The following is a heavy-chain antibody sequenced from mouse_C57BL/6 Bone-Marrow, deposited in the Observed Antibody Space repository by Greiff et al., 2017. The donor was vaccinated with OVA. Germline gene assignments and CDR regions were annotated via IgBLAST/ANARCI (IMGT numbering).Heavy chain of an antibody. J-gene: IGHJ2*01. Sequence: VQLQQPGAELVKPGASVKMSCKTSGASYWITWVKQRPGQGLEWIGDIYPGSGSTNYNEKFKSKATLTVDTSSSTAYMQLSSLTSEDSAVYYCARKGLLWLRRGFDYWGQGTTLTVSS. D-gene: IGHD2-2*01. CDR1: GASYW. CDR2: IYPGSGST. CDR3: ARKGLLWLRRGFDY. V-gene: IGHV1-55*01.